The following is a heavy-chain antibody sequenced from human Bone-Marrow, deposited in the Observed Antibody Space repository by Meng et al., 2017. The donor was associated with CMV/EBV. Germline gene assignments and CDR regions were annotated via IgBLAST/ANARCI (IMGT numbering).Heavy chain of an antibody. D-gene: IGHD4-23*01. V-gene: IGHV1-8*01. CDR1: GYTFTSYD. CDR2: MNPNSGNT. J-gene: IGHJ6*02. CDR3: ARVGDYGGNSFRHYYYYGMDV. Sequence: ASVKVSCKASGYTFTSYDINWVRQATGQGLEWMGWMNPNSGNTGYAQKFQGRVTMTRNTSISTAYMELSSLRSEDTAVYYCARVGDYGGNSFRHYYYYGMDVWGQGTTVTVPS.